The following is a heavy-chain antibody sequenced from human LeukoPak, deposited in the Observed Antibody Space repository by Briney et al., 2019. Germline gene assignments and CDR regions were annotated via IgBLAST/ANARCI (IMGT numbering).Heavy chain of an antibody. V-gene: IGHV3-48*01. J-gene: IGHJ6*03. D-gene: IGHD2-8*01. CDR2: ISSSSSTI. CDR3: ARDPGYCTNGVCYTYYYYMDV. CDR1: GFTFSSYS. Sequence: GGSLRLSCAASGFTFSSYSMNWVRQAPGKGLEWVSYISSSSSTIYYADSVKGRFTISRDNAKNSLYLQMNSLRAEDTAVCYCARDPGYCTNGVCYTYYYYMDVWGKGTTVTVSS.